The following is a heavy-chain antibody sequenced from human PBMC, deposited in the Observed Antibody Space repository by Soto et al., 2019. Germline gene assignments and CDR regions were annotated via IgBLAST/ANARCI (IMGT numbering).Heavy chain of an antibody. Sequence: PGGSLRLSCAASGFTFSSYAMHWVRQAPGKGLEWVAVISYDGSNKYYADSVKGRFTIPRDNSKNTLYLQMNSLRAEDTAVYYCARDHLDTAMAIDYWGQGTLVTVSS. D-gene: IGHD5-18*01. CDR1: GFTFSSYA. CDR2: ISYDGSNK. V-gene: IGHV3-30-3*01. CDR3: ARDHLDTAMAIDY. J-gene: IGHJ4*02.